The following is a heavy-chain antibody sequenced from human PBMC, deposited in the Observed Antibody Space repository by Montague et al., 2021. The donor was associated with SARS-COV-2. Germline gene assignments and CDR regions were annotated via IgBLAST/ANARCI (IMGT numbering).Heavy chain of an antibody. J-gene: IGHJ3*02. CDR3: TRDYRSIVGDGLDI. D-gene: IGHD3-16*02. CDR2: ISTSAYTT. V-gene: IGHV3-48*03. CDR1: GFTFSNYD. Sequence: SLRLSCAASGFTFSNYDMNWVRQAPRKGPEWISYISTSAYTTSYAGPVKGRFTISRDNGKNSLYLQMNSLRVEDTAVYYCTRDYRSIVGDGLDIWGQGIKVTVSS.